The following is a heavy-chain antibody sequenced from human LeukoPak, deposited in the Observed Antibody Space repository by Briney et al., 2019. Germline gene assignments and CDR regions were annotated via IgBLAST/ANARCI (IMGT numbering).Heavy chain of an antibody. CDR3: ARGLPVFGVVTGYYYYYYYMDV. CDR1: GGSISSYY. J-gene: IGHJ6*03. V-gene: IGHV4-59*01. Sequence: SETLSLTCTVSGGSISSYYWSWIRQPPGKGLEWIGYIYYSGCTNYNPSLKSRVTISVDTSKNQFSLKLSSVTAADTAVYYCARGLPVFGVVTGYYYYYYYMDVWGKGTTVTVSS. D-gene: IGHD3-3*01. CDR2: IYYSGCT.